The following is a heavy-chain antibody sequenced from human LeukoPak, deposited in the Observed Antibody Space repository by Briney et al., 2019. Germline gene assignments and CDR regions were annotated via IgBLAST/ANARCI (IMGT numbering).Heavy chain of an antibody. Sequence: SGPTLVKPTQTLTLTCTFSGFSLSTTGVGVGWIRQPPGKALEWLTLIYWDDDKRYSPSLRRRLTITKDTSKNQVVLTMTNMDPVDTATYYCARELPWFGGEYYYGMDIWGQGTTVTVSS. J-gene: IGHJ6*02. CDR1: GFSLSTTGVG. CDR2: IYWDDDK. D-gene: IGHD3-10*01. V-gene: IGHV2-5*02. CDR3: ARELPWFGGEYYYGMDI.